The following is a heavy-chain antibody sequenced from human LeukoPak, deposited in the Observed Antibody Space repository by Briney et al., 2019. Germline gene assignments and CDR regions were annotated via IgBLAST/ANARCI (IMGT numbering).Heavy chain of an antibody. V-gene: IGHV3-7*01. CDR3: ARDTLGGLYYYYIDV. CDR2: IKQDGSEK. CDR1: GFTFSSYW. D-gene: IGHD3-16*01. Sequence: GGSLRLSCAASGFTFSSYWMSWVRQAPGKGLEWVANIKQDGSEKYYVDSVKGRFTISRDNAKNSLYLQMNSLRAEDTAVYYCARDTLGGLYYYYIDVWGKGTTVTVSS. J-gene: IGHJ6*03.